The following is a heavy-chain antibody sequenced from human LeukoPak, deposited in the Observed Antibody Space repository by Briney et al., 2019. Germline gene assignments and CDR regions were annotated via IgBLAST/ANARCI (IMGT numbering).Heavy chain of an antibody. J-gene: IGHJ4*02. V-gene: IGHV4-34*01. CDR2: INHSGST. CDR1: GGSFSGYY. Sequence: SETLSLTCAVYGGSFSGYYWSWIRQPPGKGLEWIGEINHSGSTNYNPSLKSRVTISVDTSKNQFSLKVNSVTAADTAVYYCARGRGYNSFDYWGQGTLVTVSS. CDR3: ARGRGYNSFDY. D-gene: IGHD5-24*01.